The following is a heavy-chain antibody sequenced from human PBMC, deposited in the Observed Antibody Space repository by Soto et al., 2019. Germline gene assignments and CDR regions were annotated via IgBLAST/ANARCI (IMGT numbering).Heavy chain of an antibody. CDR3: ARERRWEPLLY. J-gene: IGHJ4*02. CDR2: ISGYNINT. D-gene: IGHD1-26*01. V-gene: IGHV1-18*01. CDR1: GYTFANYG. Sequence: QVRLVQSGPEVEKPGASVRVSCKASGYTFANYGITWVRQTSGQGLEWLGWISGYNINTLYAQKFEGRVTLTTDKSTSTVYMELRSLKSDDTAIYFCARERRWEPLLYWGQGTLVTVSS.